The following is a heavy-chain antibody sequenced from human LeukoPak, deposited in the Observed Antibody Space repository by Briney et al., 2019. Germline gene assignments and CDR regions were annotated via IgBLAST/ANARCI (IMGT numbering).Heavy chain of an antibody. CDR2: IYPGDSDT. J-gene: IGHJ6*02. CDR3: ARQNRHYYYGMDV. Sequence: GESLKISCKASGYSLTNYWIAWVRQMPGKGLEWMGIIYPGDSDTRYSPSFQGQVTISADKSISTAYLQWSSLKASDTAMYYCARQNRHYYYGMDVWGQGTTVTVSS. CDR1: GYSLTNYW. V-gene: IGHV5-51*01.